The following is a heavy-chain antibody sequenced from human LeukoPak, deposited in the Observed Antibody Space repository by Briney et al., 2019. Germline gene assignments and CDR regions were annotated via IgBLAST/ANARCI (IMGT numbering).Heavy chain of an antibody. CDR1: GFTFSSYA. D-gene: IGHD4-11*01. Sequence: GGSLRLSCTASGFTFSSYAMNWVRQAPGKGLEWVSGIGAGGTFTYYADSVKGRFTIFRDNYRNTLYLQMNSLRADDTAVYYCAKDLDYTPHWYYFAYWGQGALVTVSS. J-gene: IGHJ4*02. V-gene: IGHV3-23*01. CDR2: IGAGGTFT. CDR3: AKDLDYTPHWYYFAY.